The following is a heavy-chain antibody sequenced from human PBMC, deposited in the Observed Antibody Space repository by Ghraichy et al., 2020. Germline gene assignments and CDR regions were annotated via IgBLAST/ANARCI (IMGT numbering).Heavy chain of an antibody. J-gene: IGHJ2*01. Sequence: GESRNISCAVSGLTFSNFAMAWVRQAPGKGLEWVSTISGSGGSIWYADSGKGRFIISRDNSRSTFYLQMNSLRAEDTAVYYCAKGKGSGSYVNWSFNIWGRGTPVTVSP. CDR2: ISGSGGSI. D-gene: IGHD1-26*01. V-gene: IGHV3-23*01. CDR3: AKGKGSGSYVNWSFNI. CDR1: GLTFSNFA.